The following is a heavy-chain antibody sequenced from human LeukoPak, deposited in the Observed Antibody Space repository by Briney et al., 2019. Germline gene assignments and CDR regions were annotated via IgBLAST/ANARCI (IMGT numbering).Heavy chain of an antibody. J-gene: IGHJ4*02. D-gene: IGHD1-26*01. CDR1: GGSISSSSYY. CDR2: IYYSGST. CDR3: ARDRSGSRFDY. Sequence: SETLSLTCTVSGGSISSSSYYWGWIRQPPGKGLEWIGSIYYSGSTYYNPSLKSRVTISVDTSKNQFSLKLSSVTAADTAVYYCARDRSGSRFDYWGQGTLVTVSS. V-gene: IGHV4-39*07.